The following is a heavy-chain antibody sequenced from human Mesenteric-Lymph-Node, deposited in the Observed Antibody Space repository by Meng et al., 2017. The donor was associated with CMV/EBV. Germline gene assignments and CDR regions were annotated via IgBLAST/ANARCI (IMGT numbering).Heavy chain of an antibody. D-gene: IGHD3-10*01. CDR1: GGSFSGYY. J-gene: IGHJ6*02. Sequence: GSLRLSCAVYGGSFSGYYWSWIRQPPGKGLEWIGEINHSGSTNYNPSLKSRVTISVDTSKNQFSLKLSSVTAADTAVYYCARGRGLLWFGELFRRIDGMDVWGQGTTVTVSS. CDR2: INHSGST. V-gene: IGHV4-34*01. CDR3: ARGRGLLWFGELFRRIDGMDV.